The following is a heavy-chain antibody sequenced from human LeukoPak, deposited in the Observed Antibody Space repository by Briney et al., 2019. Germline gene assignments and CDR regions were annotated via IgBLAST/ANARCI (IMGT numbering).Heavy chain of an antibody. J-gene: IGHJ3*02. D-gene: IGHD3-10*01. V-gene: IGHV3-66*01. CDR2: IYSGGST. Sequence: TGGSLRLSCAASGFTVSSNYMSWVRQAPGKGLEWVSVIYSGGSTYYADSVKGRFTISRDNSKNTLHLQMNSLRAEDTAVYYCARARDYGSGKANAFDIWGQGTMVTVSS. CDR3: ARARDYGSGKANAFDI. CDR1: GFTVSSNY.